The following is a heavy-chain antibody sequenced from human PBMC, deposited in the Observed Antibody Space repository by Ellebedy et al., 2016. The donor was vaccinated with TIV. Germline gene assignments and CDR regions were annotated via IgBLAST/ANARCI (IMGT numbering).Heavy chain of an antibody. Sequence: MPSETLSLTCTVSGGSITSVYSWSWGWVRQPAGKGLEWIGTFHYSGNTYHNPSLQSRVTVSLDTSKNQFSLKLSSVTAADTAVYYCARQPTGYPNWFDLWGPGTLVTVSS. J-gene: IGHJ5*02. CDR1: GGSITSVYSWS. CDR2: FHYSGNT. CDR3: ARQPTGYPNWFDL. V-gene: IGHV4-39*01. D-gene: IGHD3-9*01.